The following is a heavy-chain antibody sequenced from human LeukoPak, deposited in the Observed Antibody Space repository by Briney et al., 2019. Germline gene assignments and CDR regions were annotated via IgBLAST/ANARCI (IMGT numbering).Heavy chain of an antibody. J-gene: IGHJ4*02. V-gene: IGHV4-30-4*01. CDR1: GGSISSGDYY. Sequence: PSETLSLTCTVSGGSISSGDYYWSWIRQPPGKGLEWIGYIYYSGSTYYNPSLKSRVTISVGTSKNQFSLKLSSVTAADTAVYYCARETIAAAGSFDYWGQGTLVTVSS. CDR3: ARETIAAAGSFDY. CDR2: IYYSGST. D-gene: IGHD6-13*01.